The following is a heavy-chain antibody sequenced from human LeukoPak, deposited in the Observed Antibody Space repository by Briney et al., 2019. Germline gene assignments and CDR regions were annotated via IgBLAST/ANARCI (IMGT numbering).Heavy chain of an antibody. D-gene: IGHD4-23*01. CDR1: GFTFSSYW. J-gene: IGHJ4*02. Sequence: GGSLRLSCAASGFTFSSYWIHWVRQAPGKGLVWVSRINNDGSSTSYADSVKGRFTISRDNAKNSLYLQMNSLRAEDTAVYYCAREGQGGGNRVGYFDYWGQGTLVTVSS. V-gene: IGHV3-74*01. CDR2: INNDGSST. CDR3: AREGQGGGNRVGYFDY.